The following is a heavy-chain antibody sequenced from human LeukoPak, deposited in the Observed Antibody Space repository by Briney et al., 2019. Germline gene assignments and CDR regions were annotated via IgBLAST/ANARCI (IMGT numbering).Heavy chain of an antibody. CDR1: GGTFSSYA. V-gene: IGHV1-69*13. Sequence: SVKVSCKASGGTFSSYAISWVRQAPGPGLEWMGGITPIFGTANYAQKFQGRVTITADESTSTAYMELSSLRSEDTAVYYCARDMGDYDFYFNYWGQGTLVTVSS. CDR2: ITPIFGTA. CDR3: ARDMGDYDFYFNY. J-gene: IGHJ4*02. D-gene: IGHD3-3*01.